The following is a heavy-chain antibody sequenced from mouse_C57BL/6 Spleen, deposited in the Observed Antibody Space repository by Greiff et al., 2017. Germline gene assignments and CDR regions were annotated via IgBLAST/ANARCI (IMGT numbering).Heavy chain of an antibody. J-gene: IGHJ4*01. CDR1: GFNIKNTY. CDR2: IDPANGNT. CDR3: VSRNYYAMDY. Sequence: EVQLVESVAELVRPGASVKLSCTASGFNIKNTYMHWVKQRPEQGLEWIGRIDPANGNTNYAQKFQGKATITADTSSNTAYLQLSSLTSEDTAIYYCVSRNYYAMDYWGQGTSVTVSS. V-gene: IGHV14-3*01.